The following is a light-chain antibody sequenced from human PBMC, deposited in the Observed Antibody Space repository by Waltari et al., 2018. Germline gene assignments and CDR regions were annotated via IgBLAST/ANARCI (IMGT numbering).Light chain of an antibody. CDR3: QQYNNWPPFT. J-gene: IGKJ3*01. V-gene: IGKV3-15*01. CDR1: QSISTN. Sequence: EIVMTQSPAILSVSPGERANLTCRASQSISTNLAWYQLKSGQVPRLLIYGASTRATGIPARFSGSGSGTDFTLTISSLQSEDFAAYYCQQYNNWPPFTFGPGTKVDFK. CDR2: GAS.